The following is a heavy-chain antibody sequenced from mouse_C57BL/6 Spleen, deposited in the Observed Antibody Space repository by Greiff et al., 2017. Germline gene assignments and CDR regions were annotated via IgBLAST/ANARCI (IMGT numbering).Heavy chain of an antibody. CDR1: GYTFTSYW. D-gene: IGHD2-4*01. CDR3: ARRYDYDDWYFDV. J-gene: IGHJ1*03. Sequence: VQLQQPGAELVRPGSSVKLSCKASGYTFTSYWMDWVKQRPGQGLEWIGNIYPSDSETHYNQKFKDKATLTVDKSSSTAYMQLSSLTSEDSAVYYCARRYDYDDWYFDVWGTGTTVTVSS. V-gene: IGHV1-61*01. CDR2: IYPSDSET.